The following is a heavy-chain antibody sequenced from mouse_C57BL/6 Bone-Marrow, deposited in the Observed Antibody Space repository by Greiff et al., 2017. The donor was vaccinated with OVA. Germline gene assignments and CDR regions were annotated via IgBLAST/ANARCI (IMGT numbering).Heavy chain of an antibody. D-gene: IGHD2-10*02. Sequence: VQLQQSGPELVKPGASVKLSCKASGYAFTSSWMNWVKQRPGQGLEWIGRIYPGAGDTNYNGKFKGKATLTADKSSSTAYMQLSSLTSEDSAVYFCARLYGIYWAFWYFDFWGTGTTVTVSS. V-gene: IGHV1-82*01. CDR1: GYAFTSSW. J-gene: IGHJ1*03. CDR3: ARLYGIYWAFWYFDF. CDR2: IYPGAGDT.